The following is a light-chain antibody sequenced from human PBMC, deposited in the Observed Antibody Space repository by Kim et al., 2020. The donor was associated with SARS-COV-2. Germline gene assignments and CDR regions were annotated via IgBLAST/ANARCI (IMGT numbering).Light chain of an antibody. CDR3: QQSHTTPWT. J-gene: IGKJ1*01. Sequence: SSVGDRVTITCRASQTINIFLNWYQQKPVNAPNLLIYAASNLQSGVPSRFSGSGSGTDFTLTINSLQPEDFATYFCQQSHTTPWTFGPGTKVDIK. CDR2: AAS. CDR1: QTINIF. V-gene: IGKV1-39*01.